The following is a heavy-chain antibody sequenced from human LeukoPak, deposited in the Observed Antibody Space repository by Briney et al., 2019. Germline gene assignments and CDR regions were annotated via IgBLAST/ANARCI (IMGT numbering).Heavy chain of an antibody. CDR2: VCYSGST. Sequence: SVTLSLTCTVSGGSISSHCWSWIRQSPGKGLEWIGYVCYSGSTNYNPSLKSRVTISVDTSKNQFSLNLSSVTAADTAVYYCARGDGYNRYWGQGTMVTVSS. J-gene: IGHJ4*02. D-gene: IGHD5-24*01. V-gene: IGHV4-59*11. CDR1: GGSISSHC. CDR3: ARGDGYNRY.